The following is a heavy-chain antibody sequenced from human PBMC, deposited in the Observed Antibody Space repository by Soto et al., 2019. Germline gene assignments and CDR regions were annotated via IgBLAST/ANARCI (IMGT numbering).Heavy chain of an antibody. V-gene: IGHV1-46*01. CDR1: GYTFTAFF. J-gene: IGHJ4*02. CDR2: INPSGGTT. Sequence: ASVKVSCQACGYTFTAFFMHWVRQAPGKGLEGMGIINPSGGTTNYAQKFQGRVAMTWDTYASTVYMLLISLRSDDAAVYYCARAPYSSSSFFFDYWGPGTLVTVSS. CDR3: ARAPYSSSSFFFDY. D-gene: IGHD6-6*01.